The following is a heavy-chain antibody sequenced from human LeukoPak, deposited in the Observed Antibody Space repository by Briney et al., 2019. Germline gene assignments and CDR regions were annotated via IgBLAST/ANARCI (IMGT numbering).Heavy chain of an antibody. Sequence: GGSLKLSCAASGFTVSSNYMSWVRQAPGKGLEWVSVFYSGGTTYYADSVKGRFTISRDNSKNTLYLQMNSLRAEDAAVYYCAREQFGYFDYWGQGTLVTVSS. CDR2: FYSGGTT. CDR3: AREQFGYFDY. CDR1: GFTVSSNY. J-gene: IGHJ4*02. V-gene: IGHV3-66*01. D-gene: IGHD3-10*01.